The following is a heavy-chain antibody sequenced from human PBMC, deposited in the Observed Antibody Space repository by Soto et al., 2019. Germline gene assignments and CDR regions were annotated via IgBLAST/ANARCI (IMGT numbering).Heavy chain of an antibody. CDR3: ANIAAAGDGY. D-gene: IGHD6-13*01. CDR2: ISSSSSTI. V-gene: IGHV3-48*02. CDR1: GFTFSSYS. J-gene: IGHJ4*02. Sequence: EVQLVESGGGLVQPGGSLRLSCAASGFTFSSYSMNWVRQAPGEGLEWVSYISSSSSTIYYADSVKGRFTISRDNAKNSLYLQMNSLRDEDTAVYYCANIAAAGDGYWGQGTLVTVSS.